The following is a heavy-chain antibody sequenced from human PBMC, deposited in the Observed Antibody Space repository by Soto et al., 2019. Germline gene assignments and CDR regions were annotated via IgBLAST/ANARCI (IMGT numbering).Heavy chain of an antibody. D-gene: IGHD7-27*01. CDR3: TRANWYSEY. Sequence: QVQLQESGPGLVKPSETLSLTCTVSGGSITNHYWSWIRQPPGKGLEWIGYIYYNGNTNYNPSLKSRVTMSVATSRNQISLKLTTVTTADTAVYYFTRANWYSEYWGQGTLVTVSS. J-gene: IGHJ4*02. V-gene: IGHV4-59*11. CDR1: GGSITNHY. CDR2: IYYNGNT.